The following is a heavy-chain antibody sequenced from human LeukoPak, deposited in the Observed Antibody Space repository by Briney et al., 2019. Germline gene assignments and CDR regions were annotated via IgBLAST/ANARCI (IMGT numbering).Heavy chain of an antibody. CDR3: ARLYYGSGSPFDY. CDR1: GYTFTGYC. D-gene: IGHD3-10*01. V-gene: IGHV1-2*02. J-gene: IGHJ4*02. CDR2: INPNSGGT. Sequence: AASVKVSCKASGYTFTGYCMHWVRQAPGQGLEWMGWINPNSGGTNYAQKFQGRVTMTRDTSISTAYMELSRLRSDDTAVYYCARLYYGSGSPFDYWGQGTLVTVSS.